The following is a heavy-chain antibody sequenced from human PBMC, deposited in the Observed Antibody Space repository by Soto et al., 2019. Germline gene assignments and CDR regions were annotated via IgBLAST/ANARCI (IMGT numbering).Heavy chain of an antibody. Sequence: PGGSLRLSCSASGFTFSSCAMSWVRQAPGKGLEWVSAISGSGGSTYYADSVKGRFTISRDNSKNTLYLQMNSLRAEDTAVYYCAGGVAAFGIWGQGTMVTVSS. CDR1: GFTFSSCA. D-gene: IGHD2-8*02. J-gene: IGHJ3*02. CDR2: ISGSGGST. V-gene: IGHV3-23*01. CDR3: AGGVAAFGI.